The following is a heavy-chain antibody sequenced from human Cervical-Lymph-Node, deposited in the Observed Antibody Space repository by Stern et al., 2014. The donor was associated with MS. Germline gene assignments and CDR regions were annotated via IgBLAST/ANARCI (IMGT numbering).Heavy chain of an antibody. CDR3: ARQACSSNHWEKFFFYH. V-gene: IGHV4-4*02. J-gene: IGHJ4*01. D-gene: IGHD3-10*02. Sequence: VQLVQSGPGLVKPSGTLSLTCAVSGDSITSNNWWSWVRQSPGKGLEWIGEIYHLGSTNYSPSLQSRVTISADKSKNQFSLKLNLGAGRDPAPQLLARQACSSNHWEKFFFYHWGPGFLVNVPS. CDR2: IYHLGST. CDR1: GDSITSNNW.